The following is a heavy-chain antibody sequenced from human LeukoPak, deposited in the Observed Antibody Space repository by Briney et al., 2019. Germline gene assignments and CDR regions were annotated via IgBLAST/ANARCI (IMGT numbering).Heavy chain of an antibody. CDR2: IWYDGSNK. CDR1: GFTFNSYG. CDR3: TRSSTGGDYYYYYMDV. J-gene: IGHJ6*03. D-gene: IGHD1-14*01. V-gene: IGHV3-33*01. Sequence: GGSLRLSCAASGFTFNSYGIHWVRQAPGKGLEWVAFIWYDGSNKYYVESAQGRFTISRDDSKNTVYLQMNSLRADDTAVYYCTRSSTGGDYYYYYMDVWGKGTTVTVSS.